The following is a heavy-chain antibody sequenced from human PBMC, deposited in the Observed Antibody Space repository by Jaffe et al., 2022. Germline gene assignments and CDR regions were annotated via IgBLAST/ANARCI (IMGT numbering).Heavy chain of an antibody. V-gene: IGHV1-69*05. CDR1: GGTFSSYA. CDR2: IIPIFGTA. Sequence: QVQLVQSGAEVKKPGSSVKVSCKASGGTFSSYAISWVRQAPGQGLEWMGGIIPIFGTANYAQKFQGRVTITTDESTSTAYMELSSLRSEDTAVYYCARDLLRYYYGSGSYYNSDDAFDIWGQGTMVTVSS. D-gene: IGHD3-10*01. CDR3: ARDLLRYYYGSGSYYNSDDAFDI. J-gene: IGHJ3*02.